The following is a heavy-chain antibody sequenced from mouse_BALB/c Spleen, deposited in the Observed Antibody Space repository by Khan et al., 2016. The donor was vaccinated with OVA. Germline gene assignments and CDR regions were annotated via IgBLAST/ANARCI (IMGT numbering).Heavy chain of an antibody. CDR1: GYTFTNYG. J-gene: IGHJ4*01. CDR3: TRPPYFSYTLDH. Sequence: QIQLVQSGPELKKPGETVKISCKASGYTFTNYGMNWVKQSPGKALKWMGWINTYTGEPTYADDFKGRFAFSLETSASTAYLQINNLKDEDTATYFCTRPPYFSYTLDHWGQGTSVTVSS. D-gene: IGHD2-10*01. CDR2: INTYTGEP. V-gene: IGHV9-3-1*01.